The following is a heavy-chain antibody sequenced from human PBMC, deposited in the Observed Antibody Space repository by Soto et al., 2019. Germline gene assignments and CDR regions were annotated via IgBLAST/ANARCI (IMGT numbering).Heavy chain of an antibody. Sequence: QVQLVQSGAEVKKPGASVKVSCKASGFIFTMYGVTWVRQAPGQGLEWMGWISGHNSQTNYAQNLLGRVTMTADVSTSTDYMELTRLRYDDTAVYYCARWLTGTSSGWFDLWGQGTLVTVSS. J-gene: IGHJ5*02. CDR2: ISGHNSQT. CDR3: ARWLTGTSSGWFDL. V-gene: IGHV1-18*04. D-gene: IGHD1-1*01. CDR1: GFIFTMYG.